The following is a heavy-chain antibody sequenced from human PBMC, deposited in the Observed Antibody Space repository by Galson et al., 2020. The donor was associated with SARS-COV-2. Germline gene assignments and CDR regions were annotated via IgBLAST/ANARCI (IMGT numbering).Heavy chain of an antibody. V-gene: IGHV1-8*01. J-gene: IGHJ4*02. CDR2: MNPNSGNT. CDR3: ARGGGYYYGSGSQAHFDY. Sequence: ASVKVSCKASGYTFTSYDINWVRQATGQGLEWMGWMNPNSGNTGYAQKFQGRVTMTRNTSISTAYMELSSLRSEDTAVYYCARGGGYYYGSGSQAHFDYWGQGTLVTVSS. CDR1: GYTFTSYD. D-gene: IGHD3-10*01.